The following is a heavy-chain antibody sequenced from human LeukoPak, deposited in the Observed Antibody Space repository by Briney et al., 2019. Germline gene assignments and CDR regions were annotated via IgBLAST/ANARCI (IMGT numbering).Heavy chain of an antibody. CDR1: GGSFSGYY. J-gene: IGHJ4*02. Sequence: NPSETLSLTCAVYGGSFSGYYWSWIRQPPGKGLEWIGEINHSGSTNYNPSLKSRVTISVDTSKNQFSLKLSSVTAADTAVYYCARVSRTDFWSGYYVFEYFDYWGQGTLVTVSS. CDR2: INHSGST. V-gene: IGHV4-34*01. CDR3: ARVSRTDFWSGYYVFEYFDY. D-gene: IGHD3-3*01.